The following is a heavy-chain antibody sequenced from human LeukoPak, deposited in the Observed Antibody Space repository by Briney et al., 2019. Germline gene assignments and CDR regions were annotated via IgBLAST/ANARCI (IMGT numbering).Heavy chain of an antibody. J-gene: IGHJ3*02. CDR3: ARPKYYYERTFDAFDI. CDR1: GFTFSSYW. D-gene: IGHD3-22*01. CDR2: IKQDGSEK. Sequence: GGSLRLSCAASGFTFSSYWMSWVRQAPGKGLEWVANIKQDGSEKYYVDSVKGRFTISRDNSKNTLYLQMNSLRAEDTAVYYCARPKYYYERTFDAFDIWGQGTMVTVSS. V-gene: IGHV3-7*01.